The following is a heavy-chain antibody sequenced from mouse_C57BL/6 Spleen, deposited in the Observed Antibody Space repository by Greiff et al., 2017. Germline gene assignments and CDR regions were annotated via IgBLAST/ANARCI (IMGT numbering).Heavy chain of an antibody. D-gene: IGHD2-3*01. J-gene: IGHJ1*03. CDR3: APRNDYWYFDV. Sequence: EVQLQQSGPELVKPGASVKISCKASGYSFTGYYMNWVKQSPEKSLEWIGEINPSTGGTTYNQKFKAKATLTVDKSSSTAYMQLKSLTSEDSAVYYCAPRNDYWYFDVWGTGTTVTVSS. CDR1: GYSFTGYY. CDR2: INPSTGGT. V-gene: IGHV1-42*01.